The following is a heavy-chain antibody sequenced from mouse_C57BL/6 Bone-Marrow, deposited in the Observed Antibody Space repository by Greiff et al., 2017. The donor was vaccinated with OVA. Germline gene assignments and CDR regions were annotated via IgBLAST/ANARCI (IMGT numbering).Heavy chain of an antibody. CDR3: TRDGYYAMDY. D-gene: IGHD2-3*01. CDR2: ISSSGDYI. Sequence: EVRLVESGEGLVKPGGSLKLSCAASGFTFSSYAMSWVRRTSEKRLECVAYISSSGDYIYYADTVKGRFTISRYNARNILSLKMSSLTSDDTAMYYCTRDGYYAMDYWGQGTLVTVSS. V-gene: IGHV5-9-1*02. CDR1: GFTFSSYA. J-gene: IGHJ4*01.